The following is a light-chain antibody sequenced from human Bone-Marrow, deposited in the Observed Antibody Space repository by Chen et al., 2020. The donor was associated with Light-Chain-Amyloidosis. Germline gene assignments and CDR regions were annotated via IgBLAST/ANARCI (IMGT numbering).Light chain of an antibody. Sequence: EIVMTQSPATLSVSPGESATLSCRASQSVSSNLAWYQQKPGQAPRLLVFGASTSATGIPARFSGGGSGTEFTLTISSLQSEDFALYYCQQYINWPPMYTFGQGTKLVIK. CDR2: GAS. J-gene: IGKJ2*01. V-gene: IGKV3-15*01. CDR3: QQYINWPPMYT. CDR1: QSVSSN.